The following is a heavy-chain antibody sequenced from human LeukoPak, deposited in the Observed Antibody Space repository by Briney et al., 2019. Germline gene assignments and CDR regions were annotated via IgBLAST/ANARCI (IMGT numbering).Heavy chain of an antibody. CDR3: ARHGGSPPRYYYYMDV. D-gene: IGHD2-15*01. V-gene: IGHV1-18*01. CDR2: ISAYNGNT. J-gene: IGHJ6*03. Sequence: ASVKVSCKASGGTFSSYAISWVRQAPGQGLEWMGWISAYNGNTNYAQKLQGRVTMTADTSTSTAYMELRSLRSDDTAVYYCARHGGSPPRYYYYMDVWGKGTTVTISS. CDR1: GGTFSSYA.